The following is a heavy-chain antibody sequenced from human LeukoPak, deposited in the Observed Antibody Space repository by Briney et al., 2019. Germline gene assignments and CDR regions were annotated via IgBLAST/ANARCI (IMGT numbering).Heavy chain of an antibody. CDR1: GGSIGSSSYY. J-gene: IGHJ6*03. Sequence: PSETLSLTCTVSGGSIGSSSYYWGWIRQPPGKGLEWIGSIYYSGSTYYNPSLKSRVTMSVDTSKNQFSLKLSSVTAADTAVYYCARDQYYDYVWGSYRSHPSSYYYYYMDVWGKGTTVTVSS. D-gene: IGHD3-16*02. CDR3: ARDQYYDYVWGSYRSHPSSYYYYYMDV. CDR2: IYYSGST. V-gene: IGHV4-39*07.